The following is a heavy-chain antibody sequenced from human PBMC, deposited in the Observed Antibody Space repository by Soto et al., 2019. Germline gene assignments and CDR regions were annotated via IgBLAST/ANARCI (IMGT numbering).Heavy chain of an antibody. V-gene: IGHV4-31*03. CDR1: GGSIRTGGYY. CDR2: IYYSVST. Sequence: SETLSLTCTVSGGSIRTGGYYWYWILHHPGMGLECIGYIYYSVSTYYNPSLKSRVTITVDTSKNQFSLKLSSVTAADTAVYYCATNGENYDGSGPRYCQHWGHGTMVNVSA. D-gene: IGHD3-22*01. CDR3: ATNGENYDGSGPRYCQH. J-gene: IGHJ1*01.